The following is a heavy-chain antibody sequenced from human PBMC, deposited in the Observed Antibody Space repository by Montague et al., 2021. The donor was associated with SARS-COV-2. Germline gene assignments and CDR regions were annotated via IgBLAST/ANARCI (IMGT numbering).Heavy chain of an antibody. CDR1: GFTFSSYS. Sequence: SLRLSCAASGFTFSSYSMNWVRQAPGKGLEWVSCISSSSSCRYYADSXKGRFTISRDKAKNLPYLQMDSLRAEDTAVYYCASGKYNSSCYFLYGIDVWGQGTPVTVSS. V-gene: IGHV3-21*06. CDR3: ASGKYNSSCYFLYGIDV. J-gene: IGHJ6*02. CDR2: ISSSSSCR. D-gene: IGHD6-13*01.